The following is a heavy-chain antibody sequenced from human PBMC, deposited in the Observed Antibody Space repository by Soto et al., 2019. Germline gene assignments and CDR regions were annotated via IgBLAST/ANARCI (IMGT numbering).Heavy chain of an antibody. CDR1: GYDFTTYG. V-gene: IGHV1-18*01. D-gene: IGHD1-1*01. Sequence: QVHLVQSGAEVKKSGASVKVSCKGSGYDFTTYGITWVRQAPGQGLEWMAWISAHNGNTDYAQKLQGRVTVTRDTSTSTAYMELRSLRSDDTAVYYCARGRYGHYWGQGALVTVSS. J-gene: IGHJ4*02. CDR2: ISAHNGNT. CDR3: ARGRYGHY.